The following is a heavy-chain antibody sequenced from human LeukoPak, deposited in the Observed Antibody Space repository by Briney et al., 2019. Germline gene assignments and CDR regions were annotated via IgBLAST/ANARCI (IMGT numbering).Heavy chain of an antibody. J-gene: IGHJ5*02. Sequence: ASVKVSCKASGYTFTSYGISWVRQAPGQGLEWMGWISAYNGNTNYAQKLQGRVTMTTDTSTSTAYMELRSLRSDDTAVYYCARDLLTLTMVRGVTSNWFDPWGQGTLVTVSS. D-gene: IGHD3-10*01. CDR3: ARDLLTLTMVRGVTSNWFDP. CDR1: GYTFTSYG. CDR2: ISAYNGNT. V-gene: IGHV1-18*01.